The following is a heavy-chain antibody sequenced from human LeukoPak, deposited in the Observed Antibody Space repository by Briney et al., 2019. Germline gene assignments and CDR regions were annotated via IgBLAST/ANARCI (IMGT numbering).Heavy chain of an antibody. V-gene: IGHV4-59*04. CDR2: IYHSGNT. CDR1: GGSISSYY. D-gene: IGHD2-15*01. Sequence: SETLSLTCTVSGGSISSYYWGWIRQPPGKGLEWIGNIYHSGNTYYNPSLKSRVTISVDTSKNQFSLKLSSVTAADTAVYYCARFISAGVYYFDYWGQGTLVTVSS. CDR3: ARFISAGVYYFDY. J-gene: IGHJ4*02.